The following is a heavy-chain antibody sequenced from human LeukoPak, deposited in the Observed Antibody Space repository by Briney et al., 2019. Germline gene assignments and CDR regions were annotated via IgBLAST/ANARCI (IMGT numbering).Heavy chain of an antibody. CDR1: GGSFSGYY. J-gene: IGHJ4*02. CDR3: ARSRGAQRWFDY. Sequence: SETLSLTCAVYGGSFSGYYWSWIRQPQGKGLERIGEINHSGSTNYNPSLKGRVTISVDTSKNQFSLKLSSVTAADTAVYFCARSRGAQRWFDYWGQGTLVTVSS. CDR2: INHSGST. D-gene: IGHD1-26*01. V-gene: IGHV4-34*01.